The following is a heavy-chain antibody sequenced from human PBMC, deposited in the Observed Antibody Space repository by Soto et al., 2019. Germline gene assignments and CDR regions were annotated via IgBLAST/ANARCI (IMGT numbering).Heavy chain of an antibody. CDR2: SSSSGAYI. V-gene: IGHV3-11*06. D-gene: IGHD1-20*01. CDR3: ATSSGRRQFGIYDYALDV. CDR1: GFALTDNY. J-gene: IGHJ6*02. Sequence: ESGGGLVEPGGSLRLSCTGSGFALTDNYMTWIRQAPGKGLEWVSYSSSSGAYINYADSVKSRFTISIDNAYNSLYLQMDSLIAEDTAVYFCATSSGRRQFGIYDYALDVWGQGTTVTVSS.